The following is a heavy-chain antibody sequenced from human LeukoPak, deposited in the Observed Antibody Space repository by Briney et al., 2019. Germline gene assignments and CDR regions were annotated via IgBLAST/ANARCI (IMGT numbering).Heavy chain of an antibody. J-gene: IGHJ4*02. CDR3: ARWKGYSYGYLDY. CDR2: IYYSGNT. Sequence: SETLSLTCAVYGGSFSGYYWNWIRQPPGKGLEWIGYIYYSGNTDYNPSLKSRVTISVDTSKNQFSLKLTSVTAADTAVYYCARWKGYSYGYLDYWGQGTLVTVSS. V-gene: IGHV4-59*01. D-gene: IGHD5-18*01. CDR1: GGSFSGYY.